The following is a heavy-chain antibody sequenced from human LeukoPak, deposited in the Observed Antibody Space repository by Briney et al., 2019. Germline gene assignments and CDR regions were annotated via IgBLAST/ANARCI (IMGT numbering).Heavy chain of an antibody. CDR3: AKTSSTSCCY. D-gene: IGHD2-2*01. V-gene: IGHV3-30*02. Sequence: GGSLRLSCAASGFTVSSNYMSWVRQAPGKGLEWVAFIRYDGSNKYYADSVKGRFTISRDNSKNTLYLQMNSLRAEDTAVYYCAKTSSTSCCYWGQGTLVTVSS. J-gene: IGHJ4*02. CDR1: GFTVSSNY. CDR2: IRYDGSNK.